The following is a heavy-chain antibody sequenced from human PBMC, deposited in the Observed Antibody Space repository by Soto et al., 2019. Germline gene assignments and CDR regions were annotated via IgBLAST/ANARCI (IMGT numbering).Heavy chain of an antibody. CDR2: IIPFLDVT. Sequence: SVKVSCEASGGSLRSEGISWVRQTPGQGLEWMGRIIPFLDVTNYAQKFQGRVTITADKATSIAYLELNSLKSEDTAVYYCARSRSCTSATCYTPQPFDYWSQGALVTGSS. J-gene: IGHJ4*02. V-gene: IGHV1-69*04. CDR1: GGSLRSEG. CDR3: ARSRSCTSATCYTPQPFDY. D-gene: IGHD2-2*02.